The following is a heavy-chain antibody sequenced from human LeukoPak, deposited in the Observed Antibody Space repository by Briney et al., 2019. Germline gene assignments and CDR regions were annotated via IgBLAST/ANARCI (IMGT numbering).Heavy chain of an antibody. V-gene: IGHV3-23*01. CDR1: TFNFSTHA. CDR3: AKGGYCSGTSCSRFDP. D-gene: IGHD2-2*01. J-gene: IGHJ5*02. Sequence: HPGGSLRLSCAASTFNFSTHAMSWVRQAPGKGLDWVSSVSGSGGSTYYADSVKGRFTISRDNSKNTLYLQMNSVRVEDTAVYYCAKGGYCSGTSCSRFDPWGQGTLVTVSS. CDR2: VSGSGGST.